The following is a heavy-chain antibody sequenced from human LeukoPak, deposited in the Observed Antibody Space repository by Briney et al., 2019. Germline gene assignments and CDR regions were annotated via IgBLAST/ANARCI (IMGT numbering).Heavy chain of an antibody. CDR2: INHSGST. CDR1: GGSFSGYY. Sequence: PSETLSLTCAVYGGSFSGYYWSWIRQPPGKGLEWIGKINHSGSTNYNPSLKSRVTISVDTSKNQFSLKLSSVTAADTAVYYCARYGPPKTYYHYYGMDVWGQGTTVTVSS. J-gene: IGHJ6*02. CDR3: ARYGPPKTYYHYYGMDV. V-gene: IGHV4-34*01. D-gene: IGHD3-10*01.